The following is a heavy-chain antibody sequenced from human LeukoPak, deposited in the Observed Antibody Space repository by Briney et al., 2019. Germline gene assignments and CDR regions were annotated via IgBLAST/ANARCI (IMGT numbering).Heavy chain of an antibody. Sequence: ASVKLSCKASGYTFSVYYIHWLRQAPAQGLEWMCGIIPKNGDTNYAQKFRDRVTMTSDTSISTAYMEINSLTSDDTAVYYCARGVLLQGRGAFDIWGQGAMVTVSS. J-gene: IGHJ3*02. V-gene: IGHV1-2*02. CDR3: ARGVLLQGRGAFDI. D-gene: IGHD3-10*01. CDR2: IIPKNGDT. CDR1: GYTFSVYY.